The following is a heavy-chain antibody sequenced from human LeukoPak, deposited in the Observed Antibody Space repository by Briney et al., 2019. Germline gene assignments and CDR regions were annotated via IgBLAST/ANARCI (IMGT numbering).Heavy chain of an antibody. J-gene: IGHJ5*02. V-gene: IGHV3-23*01. CDR2: ISGSGGST. CDR3: AKDWSITMVRGVPFDP. D-gene: IGHD3-10*01. Sequence: PGGSLRLSCAASGFTFSSYGMSWVRQAPGKGLEWVSAISGSGGSTYYADSVKGRFTISRDNSKNTLYLQMNSLRAEDTAVYYCAKDWSITMVRGVPFDPWGQGTLVTVSS. CDR1: GFTFSSYG.